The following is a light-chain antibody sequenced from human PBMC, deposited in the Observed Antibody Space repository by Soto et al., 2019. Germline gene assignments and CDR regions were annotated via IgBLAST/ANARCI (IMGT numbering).Light chain of an antibody. CDR1: SSDVGGYNY. V-gene: IGLV2-8*01. CDR2: EVS. CDR3: SSYAVSNNRQMV. J-gene: IGLJ2*01. Sequence: QSALTQPPSASGSPGQSVTISCTGTSSDVGGYNYVSWYQQHPGKAPKLMIYEVSKRPSGVPDRISGSKSGNTASMTVSGLQAEDEADYYCSSYAVSNNRQMVFGGRTKVTVL.